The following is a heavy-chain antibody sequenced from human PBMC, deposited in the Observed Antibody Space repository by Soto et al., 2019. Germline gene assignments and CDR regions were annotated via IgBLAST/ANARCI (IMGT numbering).Heavy chain of an antibody. D-gene: IGHD3-10*01. J-gene: IGHJ6*02. V-gene: IGHV4-39*01. CDR1: GGSISSSSYY. CDR3: ARLYGSGSYYKDRNDYYYGMDV. Sequence: SETLSLTCTVSGGSISSSSYYWGWIRQPPGKGLEWIGSIYYSGSTYYNPSLKSRVTISVDTSKNQFSLKLSSVTAADTAVYYCARLYGSGSYYKDRNDYYYGMDVWGQGTTVTVS. CDR2: IYYSGST.